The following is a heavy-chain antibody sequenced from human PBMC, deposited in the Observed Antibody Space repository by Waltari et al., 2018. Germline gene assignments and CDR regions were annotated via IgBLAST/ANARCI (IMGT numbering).Heavy chain of an antibody. CDR2: ISYDGNKE. CDR3: ARDREWGLLSFGELSY. Sequence: QVHLVESGGGVWGGVVQPGRSLRPSCAASGFIFSSHALPRVRQAPGKGLEWVAIISYDGNKEFYADSVKGRFTISRDNSKNTVDLQMDSLRPDDTSVYYCARDREWGLLSFGELSYWGQGTLVTVSS. CDR1: GFIFSSHA. D-gene: IGHD3-10*01. J-gene: IGHJ4*02. V-gene: IGHV3-30-3*01.